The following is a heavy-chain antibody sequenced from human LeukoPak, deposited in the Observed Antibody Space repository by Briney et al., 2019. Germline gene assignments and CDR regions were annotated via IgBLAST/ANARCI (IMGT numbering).Heavy chain of an antibody. V-gene: IGHV4-38-2*01. Sequence: SETLSLTCAVSGYSISSGYYWGWIRQPPGKGLEWIGSIYHSGSTYYNPSLKSRVTISADTSKNRFSLKLNSVTAADAAVYYCARYYNWFDPWGQGTLVTVSS. CDR3: ARYYNWFDP. CDR2: IYHSGST. J-gene: IGHJ5*02. CDR1: GYSISSGYY.